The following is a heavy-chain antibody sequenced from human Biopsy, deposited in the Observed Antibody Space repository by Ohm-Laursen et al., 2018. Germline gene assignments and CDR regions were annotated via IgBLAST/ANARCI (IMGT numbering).Heavy chain of an antibody. CDR2: IYSGGNT. CDR1: GDSLTSGPEN. J-gene: IGHJ4*02. D-gene: IGHD6-19*01. Sequence: SDTLSLTCTVSGDSLTSGPENWSWIRQSPGQGLEYIGFIYSGGNTNYSPSLKNRVTMSVDTSKNQFYMKLYSVTAADTAVYYCARGRRTSGWPYFDNWAREPWSSSPQ. CDR3: ARGRRTSGWPYFDN. V-gene: IGHV4-61*01.